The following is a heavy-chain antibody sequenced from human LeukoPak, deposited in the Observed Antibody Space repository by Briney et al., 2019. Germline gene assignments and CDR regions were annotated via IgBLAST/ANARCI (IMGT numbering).Heavy chain of an antibody. CDR2: IDPRSGST. D-gene: IGHD5-24*01. V-gene: IGHV1-46*01. CDR3: AREGDAYKDFDY. J-gene: IGHJ4*02. CDR1: GYTFINYF. Sequence: ASVEVSCKASGYTFINYFIHWVRQAPGQGLEWMGVIDPRSGSTTYAQNFQGTVTMTRDTSTSTVYVELSSLRSEDTAVYYCAREGDAYKDFDYWGQGTLVTVSS.